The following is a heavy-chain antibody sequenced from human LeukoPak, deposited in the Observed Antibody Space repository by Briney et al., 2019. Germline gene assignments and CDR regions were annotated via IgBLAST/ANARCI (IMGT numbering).Heavy chain of an antibody. V-gene: IGHV1-46*01. CDR3: ARGYCSGGSCYESDY. CDR2: INPSGGST. Sequence: ASVRVSCKASGYTFTSYGLSWVRQAPGQGLEWMGIINPSGGSTRYAQKFQGRVTMTRDMSTSTVYMELSSLRSEDTAVYYCARGYCSGGSCYESDYWGQGTLVTVSS. CDR1: GYTFTSYG. D-gene: IGHD2-15*01. J-gene: IGHJ4*02.